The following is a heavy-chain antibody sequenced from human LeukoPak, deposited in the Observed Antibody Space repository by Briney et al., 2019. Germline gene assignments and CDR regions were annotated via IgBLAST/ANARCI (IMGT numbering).Heavy chain of an antibody. J-gene: IGHJ5*02. V-gene: IGHV1-69*05. CDR2: IIPIFGTA. CDR1: GGTFSSYA. D-gene: IGHD3-10*01. Sequence: SVKVSCKASGGTFSSYAISWVRQAPGQGLEWMGGIIPIFGTANYAQKLQGRVTMTTDTSTSTAYMELRSLRSDDTAVYYCARDVSGARGWFDPWGQGTLVTVSS. CDR3: ARDVSGARGWFDP.